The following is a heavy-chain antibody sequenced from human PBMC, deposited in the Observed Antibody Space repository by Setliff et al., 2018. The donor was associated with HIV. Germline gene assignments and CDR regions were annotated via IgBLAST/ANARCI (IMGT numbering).Heavy chain of an antibody. D-gene: IGHD3-22*01. CDR3: ARLTTTYYYDSSAYYHPV. V-gene: IGHV4-34*01. CDR2: LSPSGTT. J-gene: IGHJ4*02. CDR1: GGSFSNYY. Sequence: SETLSLTCTVYGGSFSNYYTNWIRQPPGKGLEWIGELSPSGTTRSNPSLQSRVTISRDPSTKQFSLKMTSMTAADTAVFYCARLTTTYYYDSSAYYHPVWGQGTLVTVSS.